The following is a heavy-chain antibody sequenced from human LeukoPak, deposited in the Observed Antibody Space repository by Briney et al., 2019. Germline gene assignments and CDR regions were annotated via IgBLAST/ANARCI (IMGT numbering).Heavy chain of an antibody. Sequence: GGSLRLSCAASGFTFSNACMSWVRQAPGKGLEWVGRIKSKTDGGTTDYAAPVKGRFTISRDDSKNTLYLQMNSLKTEDTAVYYCTTLLHLDPYYYDSSGYYYLFDYWGQGTLVTVSS. J-gene: IGHJ4*02. D-gene: IGHD3-22*01. V-gene: IGHV3-15*01. CDR1: GFTFSNAC. CDR2: IKSKTDGGTT. CDR3: TTLLHLDPYYYDSSGYYYLFDY.